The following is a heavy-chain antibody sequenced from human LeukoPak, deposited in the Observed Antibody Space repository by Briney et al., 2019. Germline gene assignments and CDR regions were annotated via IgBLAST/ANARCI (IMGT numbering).Heavy chain of an antibody. Sequence: SETLSLTCAVYGGSFSGYYWSWIRQPPGKGLEWIGEINHSGSTNYNPSLKSRVTISVGTSKNQFSLKLSSVTAADTAVYYCARGLGSGWSDYWGQGTLVTVSS. CDR2: INHSGST. CDR1: GGSFSGYY. CDR3: ARGLGSGWSDY. V-gene: IGHV4-34*01. D-gene: IGHD6-19*01. J-gene: IGHJ4*02.